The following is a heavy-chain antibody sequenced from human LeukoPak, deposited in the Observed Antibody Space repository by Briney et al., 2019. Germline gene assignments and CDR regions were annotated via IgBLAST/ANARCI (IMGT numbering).Heavy chain of an antibody. CDR2: ISSNGSST. J-gene: IGHJ6*03. CDR3: ARGDTAMVDGVGYYYMDV. CDR1: GFTFSSYA. Sequence: GGSLRLSCAASGFTFSSYAMHWVRQAPGKGLEYVSAISSNGSSTYYANSVKGRFTISRDNSKNTLYLQMGSLRAEDMAVYYCARGDTAMVDGVGYYYMDVWGKGTTVTVSS. V-gene: IGHV3-64*01. D-gene: IGHD5-18*01.